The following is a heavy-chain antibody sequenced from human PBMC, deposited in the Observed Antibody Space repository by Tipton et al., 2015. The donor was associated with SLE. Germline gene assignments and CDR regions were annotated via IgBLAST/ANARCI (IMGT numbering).Heavy chain of an antibody. CDR2: IYYSGST. J-gene: IGHJ4*02. D-gene: IGHD1-1*01. V-gene: IGHV4-59*01. Sequence: TLSLTCKVSGGSISRYYWSRIRQPPGKGLDYIESIYYSGSTNSHPSLESRVSMSEDSSKNQFSLKLSSVTAADTAVYYCARDRTGGAGFDYWGQGTLVTVSS. CDR3: ARDRTGGAGFDY. CDR1: GGSISRYY.